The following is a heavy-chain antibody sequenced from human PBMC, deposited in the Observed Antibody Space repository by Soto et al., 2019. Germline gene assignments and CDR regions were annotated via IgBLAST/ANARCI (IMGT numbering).Heavy chain of an antibody. CDR2: VGGSGDGT. D-gene: IGHD6-13*01. J-gene: IGHJ4*02. V-gene: IGHV3-23*01. Sequence: GGSLRLSCAASGFTFSTYTMTWVRQAPGKGLEWVSSVGGSGDGTYYADSVKGRFTISRDNSKNTVYLQMNSLSVGDTAVYLCAKVDVSTAGSFDYWGQGALVTVSS. CDR1: GFTFSTYT. CDR3: AKVDVSTAGSFDY.